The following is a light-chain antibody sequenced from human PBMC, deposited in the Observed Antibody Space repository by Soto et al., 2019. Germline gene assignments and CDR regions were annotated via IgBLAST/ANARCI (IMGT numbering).Light chain of an antibody. CDR3: QQYESTPPT. J-gene: IGKJ2*01. CDR2: WAS. CDR1: QSVLYSSNNKNY. Sequence: DIVMTQSPDALSVSLGERATINCKSSQSVLYSSNNKNYLAWYQQRPGQPPKLLTYWASTRESGVPDRFSGSGSGPGFTVTITSLQAEDVAVYYSQQYESTPPTFGQGTKLEIK. V-gene: IGKV4-1*01.